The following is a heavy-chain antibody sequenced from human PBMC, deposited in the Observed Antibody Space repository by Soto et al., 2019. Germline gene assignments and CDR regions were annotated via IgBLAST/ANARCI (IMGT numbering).Heavy chain of an antibody. CDR3: ARVPDR. D-gene: IGHD2-2*01. CDR2: IYHSGST. CDR1: GGSTRHGSYF. V-gene: IGHV4-30-2*01. J-gene: IGHJ5*02. Sequence: SETLSLTCAVSGGSTRHGSYFWGWIRQPPGKGLEWIGYIYHSGSTYYNPSLKSRVTISVDRSKNQFSLKLSSVTAADTAVYYCARVPDRWGQGTLVTVSS.